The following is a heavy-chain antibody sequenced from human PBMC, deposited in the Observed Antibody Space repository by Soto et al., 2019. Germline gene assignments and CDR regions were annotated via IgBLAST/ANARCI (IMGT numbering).Heavy chain of an antibody. D-gene: IGHD3-22*01. Sequence: HPWGSLRLSCAASGFTFSRYWMHWVRQAPGQGLVWVSRINGEDSNNNYADSVKGRFTISRDNAKNTLYLQMNSLRGDDTAVYYCARGLGNDYDRSGQVAGYWGPGTLVTVSS. CDR3: ARGLGNDYDRSGQVAGY. CDR1: GFTFSRYW. CDR2: INGEDSNN. J-gene: IGHJ4*02. V-gene: IGHV3-74*01.